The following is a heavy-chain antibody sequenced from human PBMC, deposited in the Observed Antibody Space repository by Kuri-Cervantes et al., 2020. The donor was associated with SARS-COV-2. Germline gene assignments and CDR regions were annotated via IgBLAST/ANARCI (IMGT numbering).Heavy chain of an antibody. D-gene: IGHD1-1*01. CDR2: INPDGSYT. Sequence: SLMISCAASGFTFSSYAMSWVRQAPGKGLVWVSRINPDGSYTNNADSVKGRFTRSRDNAKNMLFMQINSPRAEDTAVYYCVRDGDHWNFDYWGQGTLVTVSS. CDR1: GFTFSSYA. V-gene: IGHV3-74*01. J-gene: IGHJ4*02. CDR3: VRDGDHWNFDY.